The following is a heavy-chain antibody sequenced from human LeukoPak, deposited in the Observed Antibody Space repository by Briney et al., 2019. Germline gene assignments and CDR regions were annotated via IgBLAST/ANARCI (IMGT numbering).Heavy chain of an antibody. CDR2: IYYSGST. D-gene: IGHD5-18*01. V-gene: IGHV4-31*03. CDR1: GGSISSGGYY. Sequence: SETLSLTCTVSGGSISSGGYYWSWIRQHPGKGLEWIGYIYYSGSTYYNPSLKSRVTISVDTSKNQFSLKLSSVTAADTAVYYCARNDWIQQCLVFDYWGQGTLVTVSS. CDR3: ARNDWIQQCLVFDY. J-gene: IGHJ4*02.